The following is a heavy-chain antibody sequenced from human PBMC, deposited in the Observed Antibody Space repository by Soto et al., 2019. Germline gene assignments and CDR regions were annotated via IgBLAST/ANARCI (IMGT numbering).Heavy chain of an antibody. CDR1: GYSISSGYY. J-gene: IGHJ5*02. CDR2: IYHGGST. D-gene: IGHD3-22*01. CDR3: ARVGPWVPYYYDSSPYNFENWFDP. Sequence: PSNTLSLTGAVPGYSISSGYYWGWLRQPPGKGLEWVGSIYHGGSTYYNPPFNSRVTLTIDMTNNHASLILNSVTAADTAVYYCARVGPWVPYYYDSSPYNFENWFDPWGQGTLVTVSS. V-gene: IGHV4-38-2*01.